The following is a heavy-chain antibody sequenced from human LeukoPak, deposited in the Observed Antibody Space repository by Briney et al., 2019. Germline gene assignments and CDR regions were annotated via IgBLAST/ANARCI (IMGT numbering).Heavy chain of an antibody. CDR3: ARGRSYYGSGSYAVDY. V-gene: IGHV4-34*01. J-gene: IGHJ4*02. CDR2: VNHSGST. CDR1: GGSFSGYY. Sequence: SETLSLTCAVYGGSFSGYYWSWIRQPPGKGLEWIGEVNHSGSTNCNPSLKSRVTISVDTSKNQFSLKLSSVTAADTAVYYCARGRSYYGSGSYAVDYWGQGTLVTVSS. D-gene: IGHD3-10*01.